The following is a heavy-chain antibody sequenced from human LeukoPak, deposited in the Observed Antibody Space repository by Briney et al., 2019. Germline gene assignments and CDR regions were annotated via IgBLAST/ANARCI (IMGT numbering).Heavy chain of an antibody. CDR3: ARGGTPGYYYDSRSPLYFDY. V-gene: IGHV4-61*02. Sequence: SQTLSLTCTVSGGSISSGSYYWSWIRQPAGKGLEWIGRIYSSGSTNYNPSLKSRVTISVDTSKNQLSLKLSSVTAADTAVYYCARGGTPGYYYDSRSPLYFDYWGHGILVTVSS. D-gene: IGHD3-22*01. CDR2: IYSSGST. CDR1: GGSISSGSYY. J-gene: IGHJ4*01.